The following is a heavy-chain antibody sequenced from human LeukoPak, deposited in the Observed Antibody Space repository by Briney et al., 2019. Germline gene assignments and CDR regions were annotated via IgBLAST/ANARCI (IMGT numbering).Heavy chain of an antibody. D-gene: IGHD3-3*01. CDR1: GFTFSSYA. V-gene: IGHV3-23*01. CDR3: ANPLPRAIFGVVATHY. Sequence: PGGSLRLSCAASGFTFSSYAVSWVRQAPGKGLEWVSAISGSGGSTYYADSVKGRFTISRDNSKNTLYLQMISLRAEDTAVYYCANPLPRAIFGVVATHYWGQGTLVTVSS. J-gene: IGHJ4*02. CDR2: ISGSGGST.